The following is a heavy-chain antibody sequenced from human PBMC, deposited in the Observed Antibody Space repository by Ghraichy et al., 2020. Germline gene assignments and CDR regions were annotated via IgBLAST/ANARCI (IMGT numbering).Heavy chain of an antibody. Sequence: GGSLRLSCAASGFTFSSYWMSWVRQAPGKGLEWVANIKQDGSEKYYVDSVKGRFTISRDNAKNSLYLQMNSLRAEDTAVYYCARGEYYDFWSGYSANAFDIWGQGTMVTVSS. D-gene: IGHD3-3*01. CDR2: IKQDGSEK. CDR3: ARGEYYDFWSGYSANAFDI. V-gene: IGHV3-7*01. CDR1: GFTFSSYW. J-gene: IGHJ3*02.